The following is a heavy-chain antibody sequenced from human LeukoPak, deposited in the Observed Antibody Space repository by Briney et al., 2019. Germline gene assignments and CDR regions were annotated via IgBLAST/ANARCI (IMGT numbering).Heavy chain of an antibody. CDR3: ATNSGYDLVSGWFDP. CDR2: ISSSSSHI. Sequence: GGSLRLSCAASGFTFSSYSMNWVRQAPGKGLEWVSSISSSSSHIYYADSVKGRFTISRDNAKNSLYLQMNSLRAEDTAVYYCATNSGYDLVSGWFDPWSQGTLVTVSS. CDR1: GFTFSSYS. D-gene: IGHD5-12*01. J-gene: IGHJ5*02. V-gene: IGHV3-21*01.